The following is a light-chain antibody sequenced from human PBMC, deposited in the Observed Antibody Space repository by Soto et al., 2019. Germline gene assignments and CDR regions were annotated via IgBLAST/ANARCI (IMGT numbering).Light chain of an antibody. CDR2: EGT. Sequence: QSVLTQPASVSGSPGQSITISCTGTSSDVGSYDLVSWFQHHPGEAPKLMIYEGTKRPSGVSNRFSGSKSGNTASLTISGLQTEDEADYYCCSYSGSDTMIFCGGTKLTVL. J-gene: IGLJ2*01. CDR3: CSYSGSDTMI. V-gene: IGLV2-23*01. CDR1: SSDVGSYDL.